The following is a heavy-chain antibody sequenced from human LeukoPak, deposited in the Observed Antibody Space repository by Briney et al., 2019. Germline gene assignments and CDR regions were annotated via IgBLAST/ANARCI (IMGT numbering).Heavy chain of an antibody. J-gene: IGHJ3*02. V-gene: IGHV1-69*06. CDR1: RGNFNNFA. CDR2: IIPLSGTA. CDR3: ARDSGHAVLVPRGFDI. Sequence: SVKVSCKASRGNFNNFAVTWVRQAPGQGLVWVGRIIPLSGTANFAQELQGRVSITAAKSTSTTYRELRSLKSEARAVYYCARDSGHAVLVPRGFDIWGQGTMVTVSS. D-gene: IGHD2-8*02.